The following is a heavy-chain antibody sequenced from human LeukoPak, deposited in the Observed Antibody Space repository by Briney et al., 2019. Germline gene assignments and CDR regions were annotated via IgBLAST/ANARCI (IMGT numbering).Heavy chain of an antibody. V-gene: IGHV3-21*04. J-gene: IGHJ4*02. CDR3: AKDPRREYYFDF. CDR1: GFTFSSYS. Sequence: GGSLRLSCAASGFTFSSYSMNWVRQAPGKGLEWVSSISSSSSYIYYADSVKGRFSISRDNSKNSLYLQMNSLRREDTAFYYCAKDPRREYYFDFWGQGTRVTVSS. D-gene: IGHD3-10*01. CDR2: ISSSSSYI.